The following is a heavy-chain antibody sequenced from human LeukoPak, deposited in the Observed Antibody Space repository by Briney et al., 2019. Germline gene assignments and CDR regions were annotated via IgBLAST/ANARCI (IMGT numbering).Heavy chain of an antibody. CDR3: AKXGXGPXIYYYGSGEFQH. D-gene: IGHD3-10*01. CDR1: GFTFSSYA. V-gene: IGHV3-23*01. J-gene: IGHJ1*01. CDR2: ISGSGGST. Sequence: GGSLRLSCAASGFTFSSYAMSWVRQAPGKGLEWVSAISGSGGSTYYADSVKGRFTISRDNSKNTLYLQMNSLRAEDTAVYYCAKXGXGPXIYYYGSGEFQHWGQGTLVTVSS.